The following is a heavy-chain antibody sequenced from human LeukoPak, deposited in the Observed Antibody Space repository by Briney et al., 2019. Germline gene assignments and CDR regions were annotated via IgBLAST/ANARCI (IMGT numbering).Heavy chain of an antibody. D-gene: IGHD3-10*01. V-gene: IGHV3-21*01. CDR3: ARDGSGSYYNSYFDY. CDR1: GFTFSSYS. Sequence: GGSLRLSCAASGFTFSSYSMNWVRQAPGKGLEWVSSISSSSSYIYYADSVKGRFTISRDNAKNSLYLQMNSLSAEDTAVYYCARDGSGSYYNSYFDYWGQGTLVTVSS. CDR2: ISSSSSYI. J-gene: IGHJ4*02.